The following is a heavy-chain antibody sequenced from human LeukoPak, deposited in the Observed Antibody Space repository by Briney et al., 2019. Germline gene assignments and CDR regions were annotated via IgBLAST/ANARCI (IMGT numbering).Heavy chain of an antibody. CDR2: ISSSSSYI. D-gene: IGHD3-9*01. J-gene: IGHJ4*02. V-gene: IGHV3-21*01. CDR1: GFTFSSYS. CDR3: ARAQDILTGYLSHNHFDY. Sequence: GGSLRLSCAASGFTFSSYSMNWVRQAPGKGLEWVSSISSSSSYIYYADSVKGRFTISRDNAKNSLYLQMNSLRAEDTAVYYCARAQDILTGYLSHNHFDYWGQGTLVTVSS.